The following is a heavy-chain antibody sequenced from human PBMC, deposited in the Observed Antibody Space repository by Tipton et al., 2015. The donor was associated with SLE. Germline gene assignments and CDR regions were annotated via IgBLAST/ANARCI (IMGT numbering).Heavy chain of an antibody. CDR1: GYSFISYW. Sequence: QLVQSGAEVKKPGESLKISCKGSGYSFISYWIGWVRQMPGKGLEWVGIIYPGDSETRYSPSFQGQVTISAHKSISTAYLQWSSLKASDTAMYYCARSVWWLPPDYYSYMGVWGKVTTVTGSS. CDR3: ARSVWWLPPDYYSYMGV. CDR2: IYPGDSET. D-gene: IGHD5-12*01. J-gene: IGHJ6*03. V-gene: IGHV5-51*03.